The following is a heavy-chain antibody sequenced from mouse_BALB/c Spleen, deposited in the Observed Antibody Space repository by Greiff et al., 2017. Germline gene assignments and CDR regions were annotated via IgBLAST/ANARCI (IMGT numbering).Heavy chain of an antibody. V-gene: IGHV14-3*02. Sequence: EVLLVESGAELVKPGASVKLSCTASGFNITDTYMHWVKQRPEQGLEWIGRIDPANGNTKYDPKFQGKATITADTSSNTAYLQLSSLTSEDTAVYYCARAVPGAMDYWGQGTSVTVSS. J-gene: IGHJ4*01. CDR1: GFNITDTY. CDR2: IDPANGNT. CDR3: ARAVPGAMDY.